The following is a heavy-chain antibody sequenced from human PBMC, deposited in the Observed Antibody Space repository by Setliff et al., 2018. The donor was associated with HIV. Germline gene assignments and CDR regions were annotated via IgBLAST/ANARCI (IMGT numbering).Heavy chain of an antibody. D-gene: IGHD3-3*01. V-gene: IGHV4-59*11. CDR1: GGSISSHY. Sequence: SETLSLTCTVSGGSISSHYWSWIRQPPGKGLEWIGYIYYSGSTYYNPSLKSRVSISVDTSKKQVSLKLNSVTAADTAVYYCARGLTIFGVATPGIYSFMDVWGKGTTVTVSS. CDR3: ARGLTIFGVATPGIYSFMDV. J-gene: IGHJ6*03. CDR2: IYYSGST.